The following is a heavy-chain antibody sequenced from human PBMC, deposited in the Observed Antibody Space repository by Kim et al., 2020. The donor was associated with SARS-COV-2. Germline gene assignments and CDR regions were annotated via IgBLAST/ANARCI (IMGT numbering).Heavy chain of an antibody. Sequence: IPIFGTANHAQKFQGRVTITAEESTRTAYMGLSSLGSEDTAVYYCARFDYWGQGTLVTVSS. CDR2: IPIFGTA. J-gene: IGHJ4*02. V-gene: IGHV1-69*01. CDR3: ARFDY.